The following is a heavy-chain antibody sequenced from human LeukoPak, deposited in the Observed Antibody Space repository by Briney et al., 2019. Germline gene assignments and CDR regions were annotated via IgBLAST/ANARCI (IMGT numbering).Heavy chain of an antibody. J-gene: IGHJ3*02. D-gene: IGHD3-22*01. CDR1: GFDFSSFE. V-gene: IGHV3-48*03. CDR2: IRSSSSLT. CDR3: ARFCDSSGYYFSDAFDI. Sequence: GGSLRLSCAASGFDFSSFEMNWVRQAPGKGLEWVSYIRSSSSLTYYSDAVKGRFTISRDNAKNSLYLQMNSLRAEDTAVYYCARFCDSSGYYFSDAFDIWGQGTMVTVSS.